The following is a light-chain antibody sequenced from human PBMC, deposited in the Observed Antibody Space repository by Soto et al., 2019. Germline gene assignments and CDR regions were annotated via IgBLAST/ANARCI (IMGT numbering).Light chain of an antibody. J-gene: IGLJ3*02. Sequence: QLVLTQSPSASASLGASVKLTCTLSSGHSSYAIAWHQQQPEKGPRYLMKLNSDGSHSKGDGIPDRFSGSSSGAERYLTISSLQSEDEADYYCQTWGTPDWVFGGGTKVTVL. CDR2: LNSDGSH. CDR1: SGHSSYA. V-gene: IGLV4-69*01. CDR3: QTWGTPDWV.